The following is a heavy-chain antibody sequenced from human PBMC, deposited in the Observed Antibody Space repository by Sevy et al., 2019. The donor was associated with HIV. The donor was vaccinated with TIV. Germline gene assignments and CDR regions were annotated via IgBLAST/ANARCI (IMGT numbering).Heavy chain of an antibody. V-gene: IGHV4-59*08. CDR3: ARRNDFDI. CDR2: VYSTGGT. Sequence: SETLSLTCTVSGGSINSDHWNWIRQPPGKGLEWIGYVYSTGGTNYKPSLKNRVTISVDRTKNQFSLKLTSVTAADTAVYYCARRNDFDIWGQGTMVTVSS. J-gene: IGHJ3*02. CDR1: GGSINSDH.